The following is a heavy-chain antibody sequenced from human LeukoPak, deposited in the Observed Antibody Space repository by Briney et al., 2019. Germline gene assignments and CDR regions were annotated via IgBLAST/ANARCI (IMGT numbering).Heavy chain of an antibody. V-gene: IGHV5-51*01. J-gene: IGHJ4*02. CDR1: GSTFTTYW. CDR2: IYPGDSDT. D-gene: IGHD2-2*01. CDR3: ARRIIYCSTTSCPAYFDY. Sequence: KHGEPLKISGQCSGSTFTTYWIGWVRQLAGKGLEWMGIIYPGDSDTRYSPSLQGQVTISVDKSISTAYLEWSSLRASDTAMYYCARRIIYCSTTSCPAYFDYWGQGTLVTVSS.